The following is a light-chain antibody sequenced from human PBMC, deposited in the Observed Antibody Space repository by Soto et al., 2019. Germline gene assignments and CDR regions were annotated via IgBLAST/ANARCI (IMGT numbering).Light chain of an antibody. CDR1: SSDVGAFNY. V-gene: IGLV2-14*03. J-gene: IGLJ1*01. CDR2: DVT. CDR3: SSYTTRNTEV. Sequence: QSALTQPASVSGSPGQSISISCLGTSSDVGAFNYVSWYQHHPGKAPQLIIYDVTSRPSGVSNRFSASKSGNTASLTISGLQAEDEDDYYCSSYTTRNTEVFGSGTKLTVL.